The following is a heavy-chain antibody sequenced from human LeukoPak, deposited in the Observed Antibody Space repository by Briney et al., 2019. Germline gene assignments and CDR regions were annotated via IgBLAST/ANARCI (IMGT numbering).Heavy chain of an antibody. J-gene: IGHJ4*02. CDR1: GYTFTSYD. CDR3: ARDSHYCGGDCYSDY. CDR2: MNPNSGNT. D-gene: IGHD2-21*02. Sequence: ASVKVSCKASGYTFTSYDINWVRQATGQGLEWMGWMNPNSGNTGYAQKLQGRVTMTRNTSISTAYMELSSLRSEDTAVYYCARDSHYCGGDCYSDYWGQGTLVTVSS. V-gene: IGHV1-8*01.